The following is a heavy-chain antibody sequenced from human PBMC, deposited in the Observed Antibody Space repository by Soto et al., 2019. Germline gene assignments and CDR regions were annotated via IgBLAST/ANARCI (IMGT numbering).Heavy chain of an antibody. D-gene: IGHD3-3*01. CDR1: GYTFTTFA. J-gene: IGHJ4*02. CDR3: ARLRVDIWSAAFFDH. CDR2: INAGNGNI. V-gene: IGHV1-3*01. Sequence: QVQLVQSGAEVKKPGASVKVSCKTSGYTFTTFAMHWVRQAPGQSLEWMGYINAGNGNIKYAQKFQDRVTITRDTSARTVYMELSSLTSEDTAIYYCARLRVDIWSAAFFDHWGQGTLVTVSS.